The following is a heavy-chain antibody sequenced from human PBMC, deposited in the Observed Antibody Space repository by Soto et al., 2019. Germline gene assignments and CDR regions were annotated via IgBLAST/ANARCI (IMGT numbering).Heavy chain of an antibody. CDR3: AHRRIGVSQWNYGDFDY. CDR1: GFSLSTSGVG. V-gene: IGHV2-5*02. D-gene: IGHD1-7*01. Sequence: QITLKESGPTLVKPTQTLTLTCTFSGFSLSTSGVGVGWIRQPPGKALQWLVIIYWDDDKRYSPSLRSRVPITKDTSKNQVVLTMTNVDPVDTATYFCAHRRIGVSQWNYGDFDYWGQGTLVTVSS. J-gene: IGHJ4*02. CDR2: IYWDDDK.